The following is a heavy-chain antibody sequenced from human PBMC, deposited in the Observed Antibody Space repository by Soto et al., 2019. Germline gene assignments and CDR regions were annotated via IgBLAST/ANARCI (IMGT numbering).Heavy chain of an antibody. D-gene: IGHD4-17*01. Sequence: GGSLRLSCTASGFTFSSYWMHWVRQAPGKGLEWVSGISWNSETIDYADSVKGRFTISRDNAKSSLFLQMNSLRPDDTALYYCAKDMKWGGMTTIHYFDSWGQELWSPSPQ. J-gene: IGHJ4*01. CDR3: AKDMKWGGMTTIHYFDS. CDR2: ISWNSETI. V-gene: IGHV3-9*01. CDR1: GFTFSSYW.